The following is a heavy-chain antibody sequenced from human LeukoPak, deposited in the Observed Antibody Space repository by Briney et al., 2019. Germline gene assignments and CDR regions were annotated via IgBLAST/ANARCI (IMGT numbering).Heavy chain of an antibody. J-gene: IGHJ6*03. CDR3: ARSSATYYYDSSGYVYYMDV. D-gene: IGHD3-22*01. CDR1: GYTFTSYG. CDR2: MNPNSGNT. Sequence: ASVKVSCKASGYTFTSYGISWVRQATGQGLEWMGWMNPNSGNTGYAQKFQGRVTITRNTSISTAYMELSSLRSEDTAVYYCARSSATYYYDSSGYVYYMDVWGKGTTVTVSS. V-gene: IGHV1-8*03.